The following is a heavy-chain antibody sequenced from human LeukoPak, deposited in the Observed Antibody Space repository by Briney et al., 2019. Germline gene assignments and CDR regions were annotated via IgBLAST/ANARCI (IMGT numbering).Heavy chain of an antibody. V-gene: IGHV4-34*01. Sequence: SETLSLTCDVYGGAFSGYYWSWIRQPPGKGLEWIGEISHTGSTNHNPSLKSRVTMSVDTSKKQFSLNLTSVTAADTAVYFCSRGGFSFWSGQYTQGNWFDPWGQGTLVTVSS. D-gene: IGHD3-3*01. J-gene: IGHJ5*02. CDR2: ISHTGST. CDR1: GGAFSGYY. CDR3: SRGGFSFWSGQYTQGNWFDP.